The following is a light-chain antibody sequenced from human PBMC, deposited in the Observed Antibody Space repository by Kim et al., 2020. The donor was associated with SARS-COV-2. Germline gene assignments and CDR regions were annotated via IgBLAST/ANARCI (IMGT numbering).Light chain of an antibody. CDR2: WAA. J-gene: IGKJ4*01. CDR1: QSVLYSSNNKNY. V-gene: IGKV4-1*01. Sequence: RATINCKSSQSVLYSSNNKNYLAWYQQKPGQPPKLLIYWAATRESGVPDRFSGSGSGTDFTLTISSLKAEDVAGYSCQQYYSSPPTFGGGTKVEI. CDR3: QQYYSSPPT.